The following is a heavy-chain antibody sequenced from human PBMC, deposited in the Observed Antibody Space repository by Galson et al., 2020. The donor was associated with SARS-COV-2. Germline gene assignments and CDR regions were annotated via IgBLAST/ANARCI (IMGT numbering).Heavy chain of an antibody. CDR1: GGSITNGNYY. CDR2: IYATGST. J-gene: IGHJ4*01. Sequence: SQTPSLTCTVAGGSITNGNYYWSWVRQPAGKGLEWIGRIYATGSTIYNPYLKSRVTMSVDTAKNQFSLKLRSVTAADTAVYYCARFGYYNILTVHYTYDFDNWGRGTLVTVSS. V-gene: IGHV4-61*02. CDR3: ARFGYYNILTVHYTYDFDN. D-gene: IGHD3-9*01.